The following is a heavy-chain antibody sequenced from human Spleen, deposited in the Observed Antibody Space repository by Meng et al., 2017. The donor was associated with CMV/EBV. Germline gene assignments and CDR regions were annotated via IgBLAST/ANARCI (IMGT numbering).Heavy chain of an antibody. CDR2: ISGSGSTI. Sequence: GESLKISCAASAFTFSDYYMSWIRQAPGKGLEWLSYISGSGSTIYYADSVKGRFTISRDNSKNTLYLQMNSLRAEDTAVYYCAKDRNPTMTTVTASWFDPWGQGTLVTVSS. CDR3: AKDRNPTMTTVTASWFDP. V-gene: IGHV3-11*04. J-gene: IGHJ5*02. CDR1: AFTFSDYY. D-gene: IGHD4-11*01.